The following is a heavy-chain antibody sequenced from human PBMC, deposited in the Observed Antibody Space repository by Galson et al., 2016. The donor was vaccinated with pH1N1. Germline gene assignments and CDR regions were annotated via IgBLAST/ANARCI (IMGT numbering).Heavy chain of an antibody. D-gene: IGHD3-3*02. V-gene: IGHV1-18*01. Sequence: SVKVSCKASGYTFTTYGIDWVRQAPGQGLEWMGWISTYTGNAKYAQKFQGRLTLTTDPFTNIADMDLGSLTSDDPATYFCAIRRIFVCSCGGCYLDSWGQGTLVTVSS. J-gene: IGHJ4*02. CDR2: ISTYTGNA. CDR1: GYTFTTYG. CDR3: AIRRIFVCSCGGCYLDS.